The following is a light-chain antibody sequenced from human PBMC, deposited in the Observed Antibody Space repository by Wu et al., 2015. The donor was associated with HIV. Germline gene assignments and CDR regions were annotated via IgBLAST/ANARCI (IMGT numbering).Light chain of an antibody. V-gene: IGKV3-20*01. J-gene: IGKJ1*01. CDR1: QSISNN. CDR3: QQYGSSPWT. CDR2: GTS. Sequence: EIVMTQSPATLSVSPGERATLSCRASQSISNNLAWYQQKPGQAPRLLFYGTSTRATGIPDRFSGSGSGTDFTLTISRLEPEDFAVYYCQQYGSSPWTFGQGTKVEIK.